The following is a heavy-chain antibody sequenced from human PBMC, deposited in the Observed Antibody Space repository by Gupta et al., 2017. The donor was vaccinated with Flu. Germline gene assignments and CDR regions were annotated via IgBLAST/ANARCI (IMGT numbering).Heavy chain of an antibody. Sequence: QVQLPSSGPGLVKPSETLSLTCNVSGGTIRSFYWSWIRQPPGKGLEWIGFIYDSGGTYYNPSLKSRVTMSIDTSKNQFSLKLSSVTAADTAVYYCARDRGSFLNYFYYYGMDVWGQGTTVTVSS. CDR2: IYDSGGT. V-gene: IGHV4-59*01. CDR1: GGTIRSFY. CDR3: ARDRGSFLNYFYYYGMDV. D-gene: IGHD1-26*01. J-gene: IGHJ6*02.